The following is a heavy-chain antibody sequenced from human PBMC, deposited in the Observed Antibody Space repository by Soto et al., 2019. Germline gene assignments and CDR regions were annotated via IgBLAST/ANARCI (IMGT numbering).Heavy chain of an antibody. CDR2: ISSSSSYI. V-gene: IGHV3-21*01. CDR3: ARELSGYSYGPFDY. CDR1: GFNFNKYG. Sequence: VQLVESGGGVVQPGRSLRLSCAASGFNFNKYGMHWVRQAPGKGLEWVSSISSSSSYIYYADSVKGRFTISRDNAKNSLYLQMNSLRAEDTAVYYCARELSGYSYGPFDYWGQGTLVTVSS. D-gene: IGHD5-18*01. J-gene: IGHJ4*02.